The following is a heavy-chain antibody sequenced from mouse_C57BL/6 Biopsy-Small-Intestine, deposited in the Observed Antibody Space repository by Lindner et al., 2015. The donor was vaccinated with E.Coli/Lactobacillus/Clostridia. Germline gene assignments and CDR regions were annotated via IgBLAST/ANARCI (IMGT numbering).Heavy chain of an antibody. V-gene: IGHV1-62-2*01. J-gene: IGHJ2*01. CDR3: ARHIYYNYDGYFDY. CDR1: GYTFTEYT. Sequence: VQLQESGVELVKPGASVKLSCKASGYTFTEYTIHWVKQRSGQGLEWIGWFYPGSGSMKFNEKFKDKATLTTDKSSSTVYMELSALTSEDSAVYFCARHIYYNYDGYFDYWGQGTTLTVSS. D-gene: IGHD2-4*01. CDR2: FYPGSGSM.